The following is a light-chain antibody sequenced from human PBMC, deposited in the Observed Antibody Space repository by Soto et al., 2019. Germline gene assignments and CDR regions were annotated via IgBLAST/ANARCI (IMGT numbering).Light chain of an antibody. J-gene: IGKJ1*01. CDR1: PNIRSW. V-gene: IGKV1-5*01. CDR2: DAS. CDR3: QQYHSYWT. Sequence: DFQMTQSPSTLSASVGDRVTITCRASPNIRSWLAWFQQKPGKAPKLLNYDASRLESGVPQRFSGSGSGTEFTLTIGSLQTDDFSTYSCQQYHSYWTFGQGTKME.